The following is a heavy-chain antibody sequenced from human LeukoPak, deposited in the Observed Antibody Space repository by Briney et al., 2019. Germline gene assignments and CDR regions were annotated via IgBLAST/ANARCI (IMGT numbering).Heavy chain of an antibody. V-gene: IGHV1-18*01. CDR2: ISAYNGNT. D-gene: IGHD6-13*01. J-gene: IGHJ4*02. CDR1: GYTFTSYG. Sequence: GASVKVSCNASGYTFTSYGISWVRQAPGQGLEWMGWISAYNGNTNYAQKLQGRVTMTTDTSTSTAYMELRSLRSDDTAVYYCARVGLSYSSSWYGGGNYFDYWGQGTLVTVSS. CDR3: ARVGLSYSSSWYGGGNYFDY.